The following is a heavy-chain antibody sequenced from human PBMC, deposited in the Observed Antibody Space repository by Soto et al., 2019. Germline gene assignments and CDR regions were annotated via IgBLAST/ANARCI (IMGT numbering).Heavy chain of an antibody. CDR2: IKQGGGDK. V-gene: IGHV3-7*01. J-gene: IGHJ4*02. Sequence: EVQLVESGGALVQPGGSLRLSCAASGFTFSNYWMSWVRQAPGKGLEWVAKIKQGGGDKYYVDSVKGRFTISRDNAKNSLSLQMSSLRVADTAVYYCARAGYAATPLDNWGQGSLVTVSS. CDR1: GFTFSNYW. D-gene: IGHD2-8*01. CDR3: ARAGYAATPLDN.